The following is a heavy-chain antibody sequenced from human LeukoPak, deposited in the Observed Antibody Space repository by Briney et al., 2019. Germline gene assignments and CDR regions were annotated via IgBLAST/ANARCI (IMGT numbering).Heavy chain of an antibody. CDR2: IRSKAYGGTT. V-gene: IGHV3-49*04. J-gene: IGHJ4*02. Sequence: GRSLRLSCTASGFTFGDYAMSWVRQAPGKGLEWVGFIRSKAYGGTTEYAASVKGRFTISRDDSKSIAYLQMNSLKTEDTAVYHCTRYQDYGDYAFDYWGQGTLVTVSS. D-gene: IGHD4-17*01. CDR3: TRYQDYGDYAFDY. CDR1: GFTFGDYA.